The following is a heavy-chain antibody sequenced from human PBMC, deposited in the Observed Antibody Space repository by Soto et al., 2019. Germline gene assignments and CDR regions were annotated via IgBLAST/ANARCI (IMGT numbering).Heavy chain of an antibody. J-gene: IGHJ4*02. CDR1: GFTFTNAW. CDR3: IGTYSGSSMRFDY. CDR2: VKSKTDGGTI. V-gene: IGHV3-15*01. D-gene: IGHD5-12*01. Sequence: EVQLVESGGGLVKPGGSLRLSCAASGFTFTNAWMTWVRQAPGKGLEWVGRVKSKTDGGTIDYAAPVKDRFTISRDDSKHTLYLQMNSLKTEDTAVYYCIGTYSGSSMRFDYLGQGTLVTVSS.